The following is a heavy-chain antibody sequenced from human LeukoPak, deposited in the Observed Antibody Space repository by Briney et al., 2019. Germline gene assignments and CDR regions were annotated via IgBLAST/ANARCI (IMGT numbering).Heavy chain of an antibody. V-gene: IGHV4-34*01. J-gene: IGHJ4*02. CDR2: INHSGST. CDR1: GEPFRGYY. Sequence: PSETLSLTCAVYGEPFRGYYWSWIPHPPGKALEWIGEINHSGSTNYNPSLKSRVTISVDTSKNQFSLKLSSVTAADTAVYYCARGRRGYNWNTPGPSLDYWGQGTLVTVSS. CDR3: ARGRRGYNWNTPGPSLDY. D-gene: IGHD1/OR15-1a*01.